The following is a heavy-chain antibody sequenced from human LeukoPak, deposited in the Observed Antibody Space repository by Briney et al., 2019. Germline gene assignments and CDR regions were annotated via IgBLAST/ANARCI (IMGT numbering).Heavy chain of an antibody. D-gene: IGHD1-26*01. J-gene: IGHJ4*02. Sequence: SVKVSCKASGGTFSSYAISWVRQAPGQGLEWMGGIIPIFGTANYAQKFQGRVAITTDESTSTAYMELSSLRSEDTAVYYCARRVVGASAPFDYWGQGTLVTVSS. CDR2: IIPIFGTA. CDR1: GGTFSSYA. CDR3: ARRVVGASAPFDY. V-gene: IGHV1-69*05.